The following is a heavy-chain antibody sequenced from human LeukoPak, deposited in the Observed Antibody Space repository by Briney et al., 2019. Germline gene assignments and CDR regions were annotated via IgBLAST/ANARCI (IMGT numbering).Heavy chain of an antibody. V-gene: IGHV1-46*01. Sequence: ASVKVSCKASGYTFTSYYMHWVRQAPGQGLEWMGIINPSGGSTSYAQKFQGRVTMTRDTSISTAYMELSRLRSDDTAVYYCARGGHGTSVAVAGTGDYWGQGTLVTVSS. CDR3: ARGGHGTSVAVAGTGDY. CDR2: INPSGGST. D-gene: IGHD6-19*01. J-gene: IGHJ4*02. CDR1: GYTFTSYY.